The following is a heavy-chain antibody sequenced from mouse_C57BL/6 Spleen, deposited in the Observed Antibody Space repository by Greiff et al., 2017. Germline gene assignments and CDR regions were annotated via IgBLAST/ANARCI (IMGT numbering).Heavy chain of an antibody. J-gene: IGHJ2*01. Sequence: QVQLQQPGAELVQPGASVKMSCKASGYTFTSYWITWVKQRPGQGLEWIGDIYPGSGSTNYNEKFKSKATLTVDTSSSTAYMQLSSLTSEDSAVYYCARSRAVVATNFDDWGQGTTLTVSS. CDR1: GYTFTSYW. D-gene: IGHD1-1*01. CDR2: IYPGSGST. V-gene: IGHV1-55*01. CDR3: ARSRAVVATNFDD.